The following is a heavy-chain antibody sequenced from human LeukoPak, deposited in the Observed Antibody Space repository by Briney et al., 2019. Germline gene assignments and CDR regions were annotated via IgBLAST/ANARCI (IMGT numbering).Heavy chain of an antibody. CDR3: ARVGGKRKYFQH. CDR1: GGSISSGSYY. Sequence: SETLSLTCTVSGGSISSGSYYWSWIRQPAGKGLEWIGRIYTSGSTNYNPSLKSRVTISVDTSKNQFSLKLSSVTAADTAVYYCARVGGKRKYFQHWGQGTLVTVSS. J-gene: IGHJ1*01. D-gene: IGHD3-16*01. V-gene: IGHV4-61*02. CDR2: IYTSGST.